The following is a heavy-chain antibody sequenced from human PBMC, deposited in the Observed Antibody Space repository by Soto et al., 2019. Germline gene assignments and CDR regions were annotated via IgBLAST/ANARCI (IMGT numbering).Heavy chain of an antibody. CDR1: GGTFSSYT. D-gene: IGHD2-2*01. CDR2: IIPILGIA. CDR3: AREGVVPAAISPGYYYYYYMDV. J-gene: IGHJ6*03. Sequence: GASVKVSCKASGGTFSSYTISWVRQAPGQGLEWMGRIIPILGIANHAQKFQGRVTITADKSTSTAYMELSSLRSEDTAVYYCAREGVVPAAISPGYYYYYYMDVWGKGTTVTVS. V-gene: IGHV1-69*04.